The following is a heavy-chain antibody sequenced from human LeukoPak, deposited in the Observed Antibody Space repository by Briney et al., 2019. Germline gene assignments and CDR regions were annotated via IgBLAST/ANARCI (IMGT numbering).Heavy chain of an antibody. D-gene: IGHD3-22*01. Sequence: GASVKVSCKASGYTFTSYYMHWVRQAPGQGLEWMGIINPSGGSTSYAQKLQGRVTMTRDTSTSTVYMELSSLRSEDTAVYYCARITDYYDSSGYYYDYWGQGTLVTVSS. CDR1: GYTFTSYY. V-gene: IGHV1-46*01. CDR3: ARITDYYDSSGYYYDY. CDR2: INPSGGST. J-gene: IGHJ4*02.